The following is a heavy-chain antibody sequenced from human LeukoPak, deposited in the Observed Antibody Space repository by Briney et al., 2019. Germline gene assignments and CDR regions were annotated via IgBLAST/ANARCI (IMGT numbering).Heavy chain of an antibody. D-gene: IGHD6-13*01. CDR1: GGSISSYY. Sequence: SETLSLTCTVSGGSISSYYWSWIRQPPGKELEWIGYIYYSGSTNYNPSLKSRVTISVDTSKNQFSLKLSSVTAADTAVYYCARLTPAAAAFDYWGQGTLVTVSS. CDR2: IYYSGST. V-gene: IGHV4-59*08. J-gene: IGHJ4*02. CDR3: ARLTPAAAAFDY.